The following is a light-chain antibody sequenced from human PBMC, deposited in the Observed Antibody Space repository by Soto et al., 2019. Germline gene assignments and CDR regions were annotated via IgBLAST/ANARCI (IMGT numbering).Light chain of an antibody. CDR3: SSYTSKSSLI. CDR2: EVR. Sequence: QSALTQPASVSGSPGQSITISCAGTMRDVGAYNLVSWYQQHPGRAPQLIIYEVRNRPSGISFRFSGSKSGNTASLTISGLEAEDEADYYCSSYTSKSSLIFGGGTKVTVL. CDR1: MRDVGAYNL. V-gene: IGLV2-14*01. J-gene: IGLJ2*01.